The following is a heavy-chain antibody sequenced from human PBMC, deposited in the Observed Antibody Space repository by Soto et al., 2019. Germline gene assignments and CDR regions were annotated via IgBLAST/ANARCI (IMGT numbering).Heavy chain of an antibody. Sequence: GGSLRLSCAASGFTFSSYAMSWVRQAPGKGLEWVSAISGSGGSTYYADSVKGRFTISRDNSKNTLYLQMNSLRAEDTAVYYCARRLYNWNDEGVDYWGQGTLVTVSS. J-gene: IGHJ4*02. D-gene: IGHD1-20*01. CDR2: ISGSGGST. V-gene: IGHV3-23*01. CDR1: GFTFSSYA. CDR3: ARRLYNWNDEGVDY.